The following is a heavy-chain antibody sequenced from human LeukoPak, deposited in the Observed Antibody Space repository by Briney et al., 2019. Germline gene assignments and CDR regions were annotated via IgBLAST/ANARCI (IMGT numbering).Heavy chain of an antibody. J-gene: IGHJ4*02. Sequence: SETLSLTCAVYGGSFSGYYWSWVRQPPGKGLEWIGEINHRGSTNYNPSLKSRVTISVDPSKNQFSLKLSSVTAAATAVYYCARGPIAAAGTESGYPYYFDYWGQGTLVTVSS. CDR1: GGSFSGYY. CDR2: INHRGST. CDR3: ARGPIAAAGTESGYPYYFDY. D-gene: IGHD6-13*01. V-gene: IGHV4-34*01.